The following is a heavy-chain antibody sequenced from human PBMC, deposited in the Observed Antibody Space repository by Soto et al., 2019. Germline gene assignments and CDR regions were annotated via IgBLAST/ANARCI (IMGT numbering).Heavy chain of an antibody. D-gene: IGHD2-2*01. CDR1: GGSFSGYY. CDR3: ARGEGYCSSTSCYWFDP. J-gene: IGHJ5*02. V-gene: IGHV4-34*01. Sequence: SETLSLTCTVSGGSFSGYYWSWIRQPPGKGLEWIGEINHSGSTNYNPSLKSRVTISVDTSKNQFSLKLSSVTAADTAVYYCARGEGYCSSTSCYWFDPWGQGTLVTVSS. CDR2: INHSGST.